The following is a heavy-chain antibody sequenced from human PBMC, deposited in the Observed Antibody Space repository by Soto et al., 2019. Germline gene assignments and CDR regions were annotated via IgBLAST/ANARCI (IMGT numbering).Heavy chain of an antibody. CDR3: SADRPDIGVGSWV. CDR1: GSGFIRSG. CDR2: IVVASGQT. D-gene: IGHD2-15*01. J-gene: IGHJ6*02. V-gene: IGHV1-58*02. Sequence: SVRVSCKASGSGFIRSGIQWVRQAHGQRLEWIGWIVVASGQTNYAQNFRGRVASTRDTSTATAYIELTGLTSEDTAVYFCSADRPDIGVGSWVCGPATTLTLS.